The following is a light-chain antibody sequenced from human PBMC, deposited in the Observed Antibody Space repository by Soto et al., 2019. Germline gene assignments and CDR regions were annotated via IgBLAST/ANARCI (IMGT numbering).Light chain of an antibody. CDR3: QQASHIPPCT. CDR1: QGISTW. V-gene: IGKV1-12*01. J-gene: IGKJ2*02. CDR2: AAS. Sequence: DIQMTQSPSSVSAFVGDRVTITCRASQGISTWLAWYQQKPGKAPKLLIYAASRLQSGVPSRFSGSGSGTDFSLTLSSLQPEDFAAYYCQQASHIPPCTFGQGTKVEIK.